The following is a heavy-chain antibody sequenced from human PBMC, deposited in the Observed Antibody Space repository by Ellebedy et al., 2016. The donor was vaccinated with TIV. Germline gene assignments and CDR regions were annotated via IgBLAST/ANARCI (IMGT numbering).Heavy chain of an antibody. D-gene: IGHD2-8*01. J-gene: IGHJ3*02. CDR2: ISSSSSYI. CDR1: GFTFSSYS. Sequence: ETLSLTCAASGFTFSSYSMNWVRQAPGKGLEWVSSISSSSSYIYYADSVKGRFTISRDNAKNSLYLQMNSLRAEDTAVYYCARWVGYEVAFDIWGQGTMVTVSS. V-gene: IGHV3-21*04. CDR3: ARWVGYEVAFDI.